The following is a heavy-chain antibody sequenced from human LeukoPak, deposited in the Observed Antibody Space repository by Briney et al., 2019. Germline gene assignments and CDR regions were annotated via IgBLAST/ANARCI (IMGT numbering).Heavy chain of an antibody. CDR1: GGSISSHY. D-gene: IGHD2-15*01. J-gene: IGHJ5*02. Sequence: SETLSLTCTVSGGSISSHYWSWIRQPPGKGLEWIGYIYYSGSTNYNASLKSRVTISVDTSKNQFSLKLSPVTAADTAVYYCARHPFATPFDRWGRGTLVTVSS. CDR3: ARHPFATPFDR. V-gene: IGHV4-59*08. CDR2: IYYSGST.